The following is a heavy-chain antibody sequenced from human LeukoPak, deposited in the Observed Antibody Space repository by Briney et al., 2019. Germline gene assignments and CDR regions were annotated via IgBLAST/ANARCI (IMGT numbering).Heavy chain of an antibody. CDR1: GFTFSSYA. CDR3: AKEVVGFSVITPGLTDY. D-gene: IGHD2-15*01. Sequence: PGGSLRLSCAASGFTFSSYAMSWVRQAPGKGLEWVSAISGSGGSTYYADSVKGRFTISRDNSQNTLYLQMNSLTTEDTAVYYCAKEVVGFSVITPGLTDYWGQGTLVIVSS. J-gene: IGHJ4*02. V-gene: IGHV3-23*01. CDR2: ISGSGGST.